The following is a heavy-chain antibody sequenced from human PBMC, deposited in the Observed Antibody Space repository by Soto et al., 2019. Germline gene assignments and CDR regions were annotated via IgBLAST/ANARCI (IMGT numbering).Heavy chain of an antibody. V-gene: IGHV4-59*01. CDR1: GGTIGSFY. CDR2: IYYSGST. J-gene: IGHJ4*02. Sequence: CPVSGGTIGSFYWRWIRQPPGKGLEWIGYIYYSGSTNYAQKLQGRVTMTTDTSTNTAYMELRSLRSDDTAVYYCARDWFGIDYWGQGTLVTVSS. D-gene: IGHD3-16*01. CDR3: ARDWFGIDY.